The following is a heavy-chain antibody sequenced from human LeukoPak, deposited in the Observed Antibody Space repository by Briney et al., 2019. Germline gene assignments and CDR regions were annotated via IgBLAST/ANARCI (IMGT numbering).Heavy chain of an antibody. V-gene: IGHV1-2*02. Sequence: GASVKVSCKASGYTFTCYYMHWVRQAPGQGLEWMGWINPNSGGTNYAQKFQGRVTMTRDTSISTAYMELSRLRSDDTAVYYCARARFLEWLLHFDYWGQGTLVTVSS. CDR2: INPNSGGT. D-gene: IGHD3-3*01. J-gene: IGHJ4*02. CDR1: GYTFTCYY. CDR3: ARARFLEWLLHFDY.